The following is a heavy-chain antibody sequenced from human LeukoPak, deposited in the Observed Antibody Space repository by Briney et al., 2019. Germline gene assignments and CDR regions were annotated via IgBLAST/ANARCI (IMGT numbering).Heavy chain of an antibody. D-gene: IGHD3-22*01. CDR3: ARVAYDSSGYYYGGASYFDY. V-gene: IGHV3-11*01. Sequence: PGGSLRLSCAASGFTFSDYYMSWIRQAPGKGLEWVSYISSSGSTIYYADSVKGRFTISRDNAKNSLYLQMNSLRAEDTALYYCARVAYDSSGYYYGGASYFDYWGQGTLVTVSS. CDR2: ISSSGSTI. J-gene: IGHJ4*02. CDR1: GFTFSDYY.